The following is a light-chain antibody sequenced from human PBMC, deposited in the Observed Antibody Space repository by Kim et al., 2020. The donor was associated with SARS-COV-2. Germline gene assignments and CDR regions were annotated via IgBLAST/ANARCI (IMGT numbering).Light chain of an antibody. CDR2: QDR. CDR3: QAWDSGTVV. Sequence: SYELTQPPSVSVSPGQTASITCTGDRLGDKYACWYQQKPGHSPVLFIYQDRKRPSGIPERFSGSNYGTTPTLTISGTEAMDKADCYCQAWDSGTVV. J-gene: IGLJ2*01. CDR1: RLGDKY. V-gene: IGLV3-1*01.